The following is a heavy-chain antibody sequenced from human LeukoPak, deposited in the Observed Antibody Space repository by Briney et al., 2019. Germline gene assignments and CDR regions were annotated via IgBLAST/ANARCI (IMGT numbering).Heavy chain of an antibody. CDR3: AKEQEERPRVTSFFDY. CDR2: ISYDGSNK. CDR1: GFTFSSYG. D-gene: IGHD3-3*01. Sequence: PGGSLRLSCAASGFTFSSYGMHWVRQAPGKGLEWVAVISYDGSNKYYADSVKGRFTISRDNSKNTLYLQMNSLRAEDTAVYYCAKEQEERPRVTSFFDYWGQGTLVTVSS. V-gene: IGHV3-30*18. J-gene: IGHJ4*02.